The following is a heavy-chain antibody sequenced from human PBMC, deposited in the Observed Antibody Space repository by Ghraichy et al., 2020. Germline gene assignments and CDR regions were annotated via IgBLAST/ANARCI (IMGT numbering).Heavy chain of an antibody. D-gene: IGHD3-22*01. CDR2: INPNSGGT. J-gene: IGHJ4*02. CDR1: GYTFTGYY. Sequence: ASVKVSCKASGYTFTGYYMHWVRQAPGQGLEWMGWINPNSGGTNYAQKFQGRVTMTRDTSISTAYMELSRLRSDDTAVYYCARVEDYYDSSGYGYWGQGTLVNVSS. V-gene: IGHV1-2*02. CDR3: ARVEDYYDSSGYGY.